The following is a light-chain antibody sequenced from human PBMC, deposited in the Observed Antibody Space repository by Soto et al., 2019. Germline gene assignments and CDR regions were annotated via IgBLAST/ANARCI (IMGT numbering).Light chain of an antibody. CDR3: QQRTNWLIS. CDR1: QSISNV. V-gene: IGKV3-11*01. CDR2: EAS. Sequence: EIVLTQSPATLSLSPGESATLSCRASQSISNVLAWYHQKPGQAPRLLIYEASTRATGVPARFSGSGSGTDFTLSISSLEPEDFAVYYCQQRTNWLISFGQGTRLEIE. J-gene: IGKJ5*01.